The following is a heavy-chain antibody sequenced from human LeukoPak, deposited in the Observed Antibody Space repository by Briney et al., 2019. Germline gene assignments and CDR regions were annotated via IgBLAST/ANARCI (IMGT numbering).Heavy chain of an antibody. CDR1: GFTFSSYV. V-gene: IGHV3-64*01. CDR2: ISSNGDTT. CDR3: ARVSGYNYVWGSYPVGYFDY. J-gene: IGHJ4*02. D-gene: IGHD3-16*02. Sequence: GGSLRLSCAASGFTFSSYVMHWVRQAPGKGLKYVSAISSNGDTTYYANSVKGRFSISRDNSKNTLYLQMGSLRAEDMAVYYCARVSGYNYVWGSYPVGYFDYWGQGTLVTVSS.